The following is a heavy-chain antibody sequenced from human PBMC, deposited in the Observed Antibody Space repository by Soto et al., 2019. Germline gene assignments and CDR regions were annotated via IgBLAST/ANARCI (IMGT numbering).Heavy chain of an antibody. CDR3: ARGLVRESTSKNYYYMDV. D-gene: IGHD2-2*01. Sequence: PSETLSLTYAVDGGSFSGYYWSWIRQPPEKGLEWIGEINHSGSTNYNPSLKSRVTISVDTSKNQFSLKLSSVTAADTAVYYCARGLVRESTSKNYYYMDVWGKGTTVTVSS. CDR2: INHSGST. J-gene: IGHJ6*03. CDR1: GGSFSGYY. V-gene: IGHV4-34*01.